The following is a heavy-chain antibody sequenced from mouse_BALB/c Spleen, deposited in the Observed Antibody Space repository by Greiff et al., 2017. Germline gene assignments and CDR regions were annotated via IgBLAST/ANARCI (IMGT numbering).Heavy chain of an antibody. CDR1: GFNFSSYT. Sequence: EVQLVESGGGLVQPGGSLKLSCAASGFNFSSYTMSWVRQTPEKRLEWVAYISNGGGSTYYPDTVKGRFTISRDNAKNTLYLQMSSLKSEDTAMYYCARRTFAYWGQGTLVTVSA. CDR2: ISNGGGST. CDR3: ARRTFAY. V-gene: IGHV5-12-2*01. J-gene: IGHJ3*01.